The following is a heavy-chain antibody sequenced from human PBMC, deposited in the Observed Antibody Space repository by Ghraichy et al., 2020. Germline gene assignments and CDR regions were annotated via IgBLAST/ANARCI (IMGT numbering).Heavy chain of an antibody. CDR1: GFTFSSYA. Sequence: GESLNISCAASGFTFSSYAMSWVRQAPGKGLEWVSAISGSGGSTYYADSVKGRFTISRDNSKNTLYLQMNSLRAEDTAVYYCAKDIPTYGDYDPAFDYWGQGTLVTVSS. CDR3: AKDIPTYGDYDPAFDY. V-gene: IGHV3-23*01. J-gene: IGHJ4*02. D-gene: IGHD4-17*01. CDR2: ISGSGGST.